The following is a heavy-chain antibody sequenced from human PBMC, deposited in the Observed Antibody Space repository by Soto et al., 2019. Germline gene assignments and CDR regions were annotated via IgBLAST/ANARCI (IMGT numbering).Heavy chain of an antibody. D-gene: IGHD3-22*01. CDR3: AHSLIGYYYDSSGSNWFDP. V-gene: IGHV2-5*02. Sequence: SGPTLVNPTQTLTLTCTFSGFSLSTSGVGVGWIRQPPGKALEWLALIYWDDDKRYSPSLKSRLTITNDTSKNQVVLTMTNMDPVDTATYYCAHSLIGYYYDSSGSNWFDPWGQGTLVTVSS. CDR2: IYWDDDK. J-gene: IGHJ5*02. CDR1: GFSLSTSGVG.